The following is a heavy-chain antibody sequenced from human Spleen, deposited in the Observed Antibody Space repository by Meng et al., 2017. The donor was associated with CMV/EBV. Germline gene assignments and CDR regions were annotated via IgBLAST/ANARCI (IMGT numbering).Heavy chain of an antibody. J-gene: IGHJ6*02. Sequence: GSLRLYCTVSGGSISSYYRSWIRQPPGKGLEWIGYIYYSGSTNYNPSLKSRVTISVDTSKNQFSLKLSSVTAADTAVYYCARGVEGMDVWGQGTTVTVSS. CDR2: IYYSGST. CDR3: ARGVEGMDV. D-gene: IGHD3-3*01. CDR1: GGSISSYY. V-gene: IGHV4-59*01.